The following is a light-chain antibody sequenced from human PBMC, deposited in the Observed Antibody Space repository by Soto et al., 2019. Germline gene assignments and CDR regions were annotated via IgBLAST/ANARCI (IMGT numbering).Light chain of an antibody. V-gene: IGKV3-20*01. CDR1: QSVSSSY. CDR3: QQYGSSLYT. J-gene: IGKJ2*01. CDR2: GAS. Sequence: EIVLTQSPGTLSLSPGERATLSCRASQSVSSSYLAWYQQKPGQAPRLLIYGASSRATGIPDRFSGSGSGRDFTLTISRLEPEDLAVYYWQQYGSSLYTFGQGTKLEIK.